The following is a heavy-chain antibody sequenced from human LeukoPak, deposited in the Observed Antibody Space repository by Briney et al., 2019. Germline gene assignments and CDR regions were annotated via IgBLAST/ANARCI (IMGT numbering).Heavy chain of an antibody. CDR2: IWYDGSNK. CDR1: GFTFSSYG. J-gene: IGHJ4*02. CDR3: ARLSYASAAGTDYDY. V-gene: IGHV3-33*01. D-gene: IGHD6-13*01. Sequence: GGSLRLSCAASGFTFSSYGMHWVRQAPGKGLEWVAVIWYDGSNKYYADSVKGRFTISRDNSKNTLYLQMNSLRAEDTAVYYCARLSYASAAGTDYDYWGQGTLVTVSS.